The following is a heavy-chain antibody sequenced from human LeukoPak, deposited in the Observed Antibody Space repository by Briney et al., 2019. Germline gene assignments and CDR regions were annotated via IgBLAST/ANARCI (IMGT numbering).Heavy chain of an antibody. Sequence: PGGSLRLSCAASGLTFSSYGMHWVRQAPGKGLEWVAVISYDGSNKYYADSVKGRFTISRDNSKNTLYLQMNSLRAEDTAVYYCAKASGYDSSGRSFFDYWGQGTLVTVSS. J-gene: IGHJ4*02. D-gene: IGHD3-22*01. CDR2: ISYDGSNK. V-gene: IGHV3-30*18. CDR1: GLTFSSYG. CDR3: AKASGYDSSGRSFFDY.